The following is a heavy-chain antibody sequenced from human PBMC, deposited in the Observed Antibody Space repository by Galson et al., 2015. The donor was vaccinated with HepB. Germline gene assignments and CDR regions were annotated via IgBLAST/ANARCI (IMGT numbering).Heavy chain of an antibody. V-gene: IGHV4-39*01. J-gene: IGHJ4*02. CDR2: IYYSGST. D-gene: IGHD3-22*01. Sequence: CTVSGGSISSSSYYWGWIRQPPGKGLEWIGSIYYSGSTYYNPSLKSRVTISVDTSKNQFSLKLSSVTAADTAVYYCARKDYDSSGYYYPGFDYWGQGTLVTVSS. CDR1: GGSISSSSYY. CDR3: ARKDYDSSGYYYPGFDY.